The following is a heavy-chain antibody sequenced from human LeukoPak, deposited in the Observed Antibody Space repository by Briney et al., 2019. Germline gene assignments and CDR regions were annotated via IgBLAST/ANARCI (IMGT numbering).Heavy chain of an antibody. J-gene: IGHJ4*02. CDR2: ISSNSTYR. CDR3: AFWSLSEQQLGGNLFDY. D-gene: IGHD6-13*01. CDR1: GFTFSDYS. Sequence: PGGSLRLSCAASGFTFSDYSMNWVRRAPGKGLEWVSSISSNSTYRFYADSVKGRFTISRDNAKNSVHLQMNSLRAEDTAVYYCAFWSLSEQQLGGNLFDYWGQGTLVTVSS. V-gene: IGHV3-21*01.